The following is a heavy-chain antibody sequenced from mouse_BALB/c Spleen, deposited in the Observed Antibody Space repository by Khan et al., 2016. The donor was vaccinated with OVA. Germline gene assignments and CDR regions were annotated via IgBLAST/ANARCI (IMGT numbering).Heavy chain of an antibody. CDR2: IWGDGGT. Sequence: QVQLKESGPGLVAPSQSLSITCTVSGFSLTGYGVNWVRQPPGKGLEWLGMIWGDGGTDYNSALKSRLSISKDNSKSQVFLKMNSLQTDDTARYXCARAYYCDDGEAMDDWGQGASVTVAS. J-gene: IGHJ4*01. CDR1: GFSLTGYG. V-gene: IGHV2-6-7*01. CDR3: ARAYYCDDGEAMDD. D-gene: IGHD2-9*01.